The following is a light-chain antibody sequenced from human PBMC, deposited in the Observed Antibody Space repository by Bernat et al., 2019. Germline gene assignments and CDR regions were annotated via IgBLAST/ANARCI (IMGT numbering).Light chain of an antibody. V-gene: IGKV3-11*01. CDR1: QNISNL. J-gene: IGKJ1*01. CDR2: DSS. CDR3: QQRSSWPRT. Sequence: ETVLTQSPSTLSLSPGERATLSCRASQNISNLLAWFQHRPGQAPRLLIYDSSDGVFGIPSRFSGSGSGTDLTLTISSLEPEAFAIYYCQQRSSWPRTFGQGTKVEI.